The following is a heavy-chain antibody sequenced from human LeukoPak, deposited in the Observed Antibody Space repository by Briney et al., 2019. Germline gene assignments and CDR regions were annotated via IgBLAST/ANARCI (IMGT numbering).Heavy chain of an antibody. CDR3: ASHTKRYYYGMDV. J-gene: IGHJ6*02. CDR1: GYIFTSYW. CDR2: IYPDDSDT. Sequence: GESLKISCKGSGYIFTSYWIGWVRQMPGKGLEWMGIIYPDDSDTRYSPSFQGQVTISADKSISTAYLQWSSLKASDTAMYYCASHTKRYYYGMDVWGQGTTVTVSS. D-gene: IGHD3-3*01. V-gene: IGHV5-51*01.